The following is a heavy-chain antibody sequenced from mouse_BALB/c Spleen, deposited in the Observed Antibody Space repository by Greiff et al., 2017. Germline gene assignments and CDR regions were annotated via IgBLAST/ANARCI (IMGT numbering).Heavy chain of an antibody. CDR3: ASHYYGYVY. Sequence: EVQLQQSGPELVKPGASVKISCKASGYSFTGYFMNWVMQSHGKSLEWIGRINPYNGDTFYNQKFKGKATLTVDKSSSTAHMELRSLASEDSAVYYCASHYYGYVYWGQGTLVTVSA. CDR1: GYSFTGYF. J-gene: IGHJ3*01. D-gene: IGHD1-2*01. V-gene: IGHV1-20*02. CDR2: INPYNGDT.